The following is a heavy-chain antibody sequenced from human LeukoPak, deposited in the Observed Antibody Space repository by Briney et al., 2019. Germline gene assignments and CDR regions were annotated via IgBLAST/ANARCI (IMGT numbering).Heavy chain of an antibody. Sequence: GGSLRVSCAASGFTFTTYTMGWVHQIPGKGLEWFSAINVNADSTYYADSVKGRFTISRDNSKNTLYLQMNSLTAEDTAVYYCAKGSSGGWPYYFDYWGQGTLVTVSS. J-gene: IGHJ4*02. CDR3: AKGSSGGWPYYFDY. V-gene: IGHV3-23*01. CDR2: INVNADST. CDR1: GFTFTTYT. D-gene: IGHD6-19*01.